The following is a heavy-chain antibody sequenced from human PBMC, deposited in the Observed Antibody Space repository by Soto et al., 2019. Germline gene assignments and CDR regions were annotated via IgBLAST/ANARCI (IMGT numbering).Heavy chain of an antibody. J-gene: IGHJ4*02. CDR2: IKQDGSEK. CDR1: GFTFSSYW. Sequence: GGSLRLSCAASGFTFSSYWMSWVRQAPGKGLEWVANIKQDGSEKYYVDSAKGRFTISRDNAKNSLYLQMNSLRAEDTAVYYCARVPRDSSGYYFVPAYFDYWGQGTLVTVSS. V-gene: IGHV3-7*01. CDR3: ARVPRDSSGYYFVPAYFDY. D-gene: IGHD3-22*01.